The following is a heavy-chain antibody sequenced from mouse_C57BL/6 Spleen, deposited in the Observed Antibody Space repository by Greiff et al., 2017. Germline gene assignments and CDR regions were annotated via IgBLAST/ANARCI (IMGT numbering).Heavy chain of an antibody. CDR3: ARHGGYYLYAMDY. Sequence: QVQLKESGPGLVAPSQSLSITCTVSGFSLTSYGVHWVRQPPGKGLEWLVVIWSDGSTTYNSALKSRLSISKDNSKSQVFLKMNSLQTDDTAMYYCARHGGYYLYAMDYWGQGTSVTVSS. V-gene: IGHV2-6-1*01. J-gene: IGHJ4*01. D-gene: IGHD2-3*01. CDR2: IWSDGST. CDR1: GFSLTSYG.